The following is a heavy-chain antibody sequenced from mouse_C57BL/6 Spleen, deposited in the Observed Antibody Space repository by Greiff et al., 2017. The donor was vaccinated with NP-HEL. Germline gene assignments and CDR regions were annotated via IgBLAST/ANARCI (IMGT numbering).Heavy chain of an antibody. J-gene: IGHJ2*01. CDR2: IPPYNGGT. D-gene: IGHD1-1*01. CDR3: ARSGYYYCSSYDYFDY. V-gene: IGHV1-19*01. Sequence: VQLKQSGPVLVKPGASVKMSCKASGYTFTDYYMNWVKQSHGKSLEWLGVIPPYNGGTSYNQKFKGKATLTVDKSSSTAYMELNSLTSEDAAVYYCARSGYYYCSSYDYFDYWGQGTTLTVSS. CDR1: GYTFTDYY.